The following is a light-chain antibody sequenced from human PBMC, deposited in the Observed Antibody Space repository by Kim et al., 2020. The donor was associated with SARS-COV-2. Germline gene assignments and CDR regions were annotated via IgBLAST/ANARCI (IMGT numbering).Light chain of an antibody. CDR3: QQDHITPYS. Sequence: SNFVSCFKQKPGQAPTHLIYGASTRATDIPVRFSGSGSGTEFTLTISSLQPEDFALYYCQQDHITPYSFGQGTKLEI. V-gene: IGKV3D-7*01. CDR1: SNF. CDR2: GAS. J-gene: IGKJ2*03.